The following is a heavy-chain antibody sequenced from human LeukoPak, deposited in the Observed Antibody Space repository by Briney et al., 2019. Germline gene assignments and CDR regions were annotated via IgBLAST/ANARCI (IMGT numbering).Heavy chain of an antibody. J-gene: IGHJ4*02. Sequence: PPETPCPTPALSVGATSRLTTDGGWIRQPPGKGLEWIGSIYYSGSTYYNPSLKSRVTLSVDTSKYQFSLKLTSVTAAETAVNYVASPIIVRSLDFWCQGTL. V-gene: IGHV4-39*01. CDR2: IYYSGST. D-gene: IGHD1-26*01. CDR3: ASPIIVRSLDF. CDR1: GATSRLTTD.